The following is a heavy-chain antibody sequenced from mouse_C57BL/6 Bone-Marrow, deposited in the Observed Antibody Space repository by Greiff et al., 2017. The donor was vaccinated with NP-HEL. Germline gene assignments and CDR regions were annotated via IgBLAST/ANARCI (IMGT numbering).Heavy chain of an antibody. CDR3: VKYLYSFEN. CDR1: GFTFTDYY. Sequence: DVQLVESGGGLVQPGGSLSLSCAASGFTFTDYYMSWVRQPPGKALEWLGFIRNKANGYTTEYSASVKGRFTISRDNSQSILYLQMNALRAEDRATYYCVKYLYSFENWGESTTLTVSS. CDR2: IRNKANGYTT. J-gene: IGHJ2*01. V-gene: IGHV7-3*01. D-gene: IGHD6-1*01.